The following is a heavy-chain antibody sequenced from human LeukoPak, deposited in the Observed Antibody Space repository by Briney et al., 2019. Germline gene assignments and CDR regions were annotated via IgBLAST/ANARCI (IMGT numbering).Heavy chain of an antibody. V-gene: IGHV3-74*01. J-gene: IGHJ4*02. D-gene: IGHD3-10*01. CDR3: AKDSGAHLLFRADY. CDR1: GFTFSNYW. Sequence: GGSLRLSCAASGFTFSNYWMHWVRQAPGKGLVWVSRIHSDGSSTSYADSVEGRFTISRDNAKNTLYLQMNSLRAEDTAVYYCAKDSGAHLLFRADYWGQGTLVTVSS. CDR2: IHSDGSST.